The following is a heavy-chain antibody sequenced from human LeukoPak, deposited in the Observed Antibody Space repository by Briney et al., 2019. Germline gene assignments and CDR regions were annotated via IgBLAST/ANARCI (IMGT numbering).Heavy chain of an antibody. V-gene: IGHV4-59*08. Sequence: PSETLSLTCTVSGGSISSYYWSWIRQPPGKGLEWIGYIYYSGSTNHNPSLKSRVTISVDTSKNQFSLKLSSVTAADTAVYYCARHRYSYGYGFSSDWGQGTLVTVSS. J-gene: IGHJ4*02. CDR3: ARHRYSYGYGFSSD. D-gene: IGHD5-18*01. CDR2: IYYSGST. CDR1: GGSISSYY.